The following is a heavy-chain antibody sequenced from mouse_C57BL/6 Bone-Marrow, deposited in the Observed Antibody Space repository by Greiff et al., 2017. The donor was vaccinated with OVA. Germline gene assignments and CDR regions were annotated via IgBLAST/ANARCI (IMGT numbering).Heavy chain of an antibody. CDR3: ARGDYGYDVDYYAMDY. D-gene: IGHD2-2*01. CDR1: GFSLTSYA. V-gene: IGHV2-9-1*01. Sequence: VKLVESGPGLVAPSQSLSITCTVSGFSLTSYAISWVRQPPGKGLEWLGVIWTGGGTNYNSALKSRLSISKDNSKSQVFLKMNSLQTDDTARYYCARGDYGYDVDYYAMDYWGQGTSVTVSS. CDR2: IWTGGGT. J-gene: IGHJ4*01.